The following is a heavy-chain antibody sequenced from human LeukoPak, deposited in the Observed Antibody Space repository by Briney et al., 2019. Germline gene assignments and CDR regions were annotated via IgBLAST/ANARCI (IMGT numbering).Heavy chain of an antibody. CDR3: AKDPLDLAYCGGDCSLDAFDI. J-gene: IGHJ3*02. CDR2: MYSGGST. D-gene: IGHD2-21*02. V-gene: IGHV3-66*01. Sequence: GGSLRLSCAASGFTVSSNYMNWVRQAPGKGLEWVSVMYSGGSTFYGDSVKGRFTISRDNSMNTLYLQMNSLRAEDTAVYYCAKDPLDLAYCGGDCSLDAFDIWGQGTMVTVSS. CDR1: GFTVSSNY.